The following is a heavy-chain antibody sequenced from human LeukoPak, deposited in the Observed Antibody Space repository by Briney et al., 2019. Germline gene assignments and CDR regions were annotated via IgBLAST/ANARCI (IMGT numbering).Heavy chain of an antibody. D-gene: IGHD5-24*01. V-gene: IGHV1-69*13. CDR2: IIPIFGTA. CDR1: GGTFSSYA. CDR3: ARMGEGMATTFDY. J-gene: IGHJ4*02. Sequence: RASVKVSCKASGGTFSSYAISWVRQAPGQGLEWMGGIIPIFGTANYAQKFQGRVTITADESTSTAYMELSSLRSEDTAVYYCARMGEGMATTFDYWGQGTLVTVSS.